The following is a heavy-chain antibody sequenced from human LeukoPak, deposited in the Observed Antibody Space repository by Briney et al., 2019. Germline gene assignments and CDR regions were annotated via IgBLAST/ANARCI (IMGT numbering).Heavy chain of an antibody. CDR3: AHSSSSLPTDS. CDR1: GGPFNTYY. D-gene: IGHD6-6*01. Sequence: PSETLSLTCAVYGGPFNTYYWTWIRQSPAKGLEWIGEINHNKSTNYNPSLKSRVTISVDTSKNQFSLNLTSVTAADTALYYCAHSSSSLPTDSWGQGTLVIVSS. V-gene: IGHV4-34*01. J-gene: IGHJ4*02. CDR2: INHNKST.